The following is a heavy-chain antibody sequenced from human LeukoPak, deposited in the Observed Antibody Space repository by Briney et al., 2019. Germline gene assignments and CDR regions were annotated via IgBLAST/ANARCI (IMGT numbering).Heavy chain of an antibody. CDR3: AKVSEIPLLWFGELLYFDY. V-gene: IGHV3-21*04. D-gene: IGHD3-10*01. CDR1: GFTFSSYS. Sequence: GGSLRLSCAASGFTFSSYSMNWVRQAPGKGLEWVSSISSSSSYIYYADSVKGRFTISRDNSKNTLYLQMNSLRAEDTAVYYCAKVSEIPLLWFGELLYFDYWGQGTLVTVSS. CDR2: ISSSSSYI. J-gene: IGHJ4*02.